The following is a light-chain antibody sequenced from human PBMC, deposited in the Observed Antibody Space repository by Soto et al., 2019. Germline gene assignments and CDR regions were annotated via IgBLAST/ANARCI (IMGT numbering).Light chain of an antibody. J-gene: IGKJ4*01. CDR3: QLYANWPLT. V-gene: IGKV3-15*01. CDR1: QSVSSN. Sequence: EILVTQSPATLSVSPGERATLSCRASQSVSSNLAWYMQRPGQAPRLLIYGASTRATGIPARFSGSGSGTEFTLTISSLQYEDFVLYYCQLYANWPLTFGGGTKVEI. CDR2: GAS.